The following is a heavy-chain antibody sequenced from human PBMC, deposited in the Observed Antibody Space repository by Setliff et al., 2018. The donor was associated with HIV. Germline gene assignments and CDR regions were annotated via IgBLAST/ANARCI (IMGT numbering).Heavy chain of an antibody. Sequence: PGGSLRLSCAASGFTFSSFEMNWVRQTPGKGLEWVSYISTSGRTIYYADSVKGRFTISRDNAKNSLYLQMNSLRADDTAVYYCAREDGMTTVPFDYWGQGTLVTVSS. D-gene: IGHD4-17*01. V-gene: IGHV3-48*03. CDR1: GFTFSSFE. J-gene: IGHJ4*02. CDR3: AREDGMTTVPFDY. CDR2: ISTSGRTI.